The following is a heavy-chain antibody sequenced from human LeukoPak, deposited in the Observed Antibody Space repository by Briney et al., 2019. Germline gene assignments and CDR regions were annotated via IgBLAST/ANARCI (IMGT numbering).Heavy chain of an antibody. CDR2: INSDGSST. V-gene: IGHV3-74*01. D-gene: IGHD2-15*01. CDR3: ARDRGAYCSGGSCYSRNWFDP. J-gene: IGHJ5*02. Sequence: PGGSLRLSGAASGFTFSSYWMHWVRPAPGKGLVWVSRINSDGSSTSYADSGKGRFTISRDNAKNTLYLQMNSLRAEDTAVYYCARDRGAYCSGGSCYSRNWFDPWGQGTLVTVSS. CDR1: GFTFSSYW.